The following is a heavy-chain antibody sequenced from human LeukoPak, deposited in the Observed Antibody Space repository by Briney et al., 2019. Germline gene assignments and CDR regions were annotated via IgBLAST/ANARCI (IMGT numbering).Heavy chain of an antibody. CDR2: ISGSGGST. J-gene: IGHJ4*02. D-gene: IGHD6-19*01. CDR3: AKEGIAVAGINRSFGY. CDR1: GFTFSSYA. V-gene: IGHV3-23*01. Sequence: GGSLRLSCAASGFTFSSYAMSWVRQAPGKGLEWVSAISGSGGSTYYADSVKGRFTISRDNSKNTLYLQMNSLRAEDTAVYYCAKEGIAVAGINRSFGYWGQGTLVTVSS.